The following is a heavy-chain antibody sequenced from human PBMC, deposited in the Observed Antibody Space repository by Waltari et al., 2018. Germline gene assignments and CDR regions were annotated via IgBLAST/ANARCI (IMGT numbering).Heavy chain of an antibody. CDR3: ARGNRYYDFWSGSLRQYYYYYGMDV. Sequence: QVQLVQSGSELKKPGASVKVSCKASGYTFTSYAMNWVRQAPGQGLEWMGWINTNTGNPTYAQGFTGRLVFSLDTSVSTAYLQISSLKAEDTAVYYCARGNRYYDFWSGSLRQYYYYYGMDVWGQGTTVTVSS. J-gene: IGHJ6*02. D-gene: IGHD3-3*01. V-gene: IGHV7-4-1*02. CDR2: INTNTGNP. CDR1: GYTFTSYA.